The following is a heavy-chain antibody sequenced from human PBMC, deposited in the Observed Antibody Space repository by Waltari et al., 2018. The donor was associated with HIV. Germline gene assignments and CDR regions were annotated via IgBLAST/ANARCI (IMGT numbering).Heavy chain of an antibody. CDR3: ARAPCSGGSCRLFDY. J-gene: IGHJ4*02. V-gene: IGHV1-46*01. CDR2: IYQSGNST. D-gene: IGHD2-15*01. Sequence: QVQLVQSGAEVTKPGVSVKDPCKASGSTFISSSMHSVRQAPGQGLEWMGIIYQSGNSTNYVEKFQGRLTMTRDTSTSTVYMELSSLRSEDTAVYYCARAPCSGGSCRLFDYWGQGTLVTVSS. CDR1: GSTFISSS.